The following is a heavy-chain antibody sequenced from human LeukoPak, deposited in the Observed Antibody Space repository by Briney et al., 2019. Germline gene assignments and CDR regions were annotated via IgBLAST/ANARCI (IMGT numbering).Heavy chain of an antibody. Sequence: PGGSLRLSCEASGFTFDDYGMHWVRQAPGKGLEWVSSISWNSASVGYVDSAKGRFTISRDNAKKTLYLQMNSLRADDTAVYYCARDLGYGALDPWGQGTLVTVSS. J-gene: IGHJ5*02. V-gene: IGHV3-9*01. CDR3: ARDLGYGALDP. CDR1: GFTFDDYG. CDR2: ISWNSASV. D-gene: IGHD4-17*01.